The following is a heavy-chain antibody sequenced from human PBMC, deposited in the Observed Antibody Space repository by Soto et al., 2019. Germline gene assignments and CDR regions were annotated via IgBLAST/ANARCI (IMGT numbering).Heavy chain of an antibody. V-gene: IGHV1-3*01. D-gene: IGHD2-15*01. Sequence: ASVKASCKASGYTFTRYTMNWVRQAPGQRLEWMGWINPDNGNTKSSQKFQDRVIITRDTSASTAYMDLSSLRSEDTAVYYCARGIATGKIDPWCKGTRVTVSS. CDR3: ARGIATGKIDP. J-gene: IGHJ5*02. CDR1: GYTFTRYT. CDR2: INPDNGNT.